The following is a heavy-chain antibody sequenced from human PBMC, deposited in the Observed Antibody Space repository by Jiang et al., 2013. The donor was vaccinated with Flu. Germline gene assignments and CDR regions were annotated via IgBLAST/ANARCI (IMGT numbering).Heavy chain of an antibody. CDR3: ARGGNFWFDP. CDR2: IYTSGST. J-gene: IGHJ5*02. V-gene: IGHV4-4*09. Sequence: WIRQPPGKGLEWIAYIYTSGSTNYNPSLKSRVTISVDTSKNQLSLKLSSVTAADTAVYYCARGGNFWFDPWGQGTLVTVSS.